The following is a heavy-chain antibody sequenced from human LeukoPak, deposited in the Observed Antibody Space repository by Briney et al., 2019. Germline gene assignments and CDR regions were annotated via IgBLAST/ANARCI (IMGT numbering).Heavy chain of an antibody. Sequence: PSQTLSLTCTVSGGSISSGGYYWSWIRQHPGKGLEWIGYIYYSGSTYYNPSLKSRVTISVDTSKNQFSLKLSSVTAADTAVYYCARKKWDLYGGNSDNFDYWGQGTLVTVSS. CDR2: IYYSGST. CDR3: ARKKWDLYGGNSDNFDY. J-gene: IGHJ4*02. D-gene: IGHD4-23*01. V-gene: IGHV4-31*03. CDR1: GGSISSGGYY.